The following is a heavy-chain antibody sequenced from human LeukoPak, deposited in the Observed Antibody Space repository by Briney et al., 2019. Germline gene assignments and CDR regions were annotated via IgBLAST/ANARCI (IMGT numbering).Heavy chain of an antibody. Sequence: GGSLRLSCAASGFTFSSYAMSWVRQAPGKGLEWVSAISGSGGSTYYADSVKGRFTISRDNSKNTLYLQMNSLRAEDTAVYYCAKREITMVRGVINPSFDYWGQGTLVTVSS. D-gene: IGHD3-10*01. J-gene: IGHJ4*02. CDR3: AKREITMVRGVINPSFDY. CDR1: GFTFSSYA. V-gene: IGHV3-23*01. CDR2: ISGSGGST.